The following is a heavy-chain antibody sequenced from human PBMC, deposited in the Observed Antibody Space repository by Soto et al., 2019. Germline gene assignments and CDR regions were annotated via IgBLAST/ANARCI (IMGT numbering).Heavy chain of an antibody. Sequence: PGGSLRLSCVASGFTFSSYAMSWVRQAPGKGLEWVSAITGDGGDTFHADSVRGRLTISRDNSRNTLYLQMDSLRAEDTALYYCAKGSATPRPYYFDYWGQGTLVTVSS. CDR1: GFTFSSYA. CDR3: AKGSATPRPYYFDY. V-gene: IGHV3-23*01. CDR2: ITGDGGDT. J-gene: IGHJ4*02.